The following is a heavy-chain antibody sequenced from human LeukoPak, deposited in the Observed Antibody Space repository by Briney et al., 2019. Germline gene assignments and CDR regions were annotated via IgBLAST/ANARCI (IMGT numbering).Heavy chain of an antibody. V-gene: IGHV4-59*08. CDR3: ARPTNTGYYEP. CDR2: IYDSGRT. J-gene: IGHJ5*02. CDR1: GGSISTYY. Sequence: SETLSLTCSVSGGSISTYYWSWIRQPPGEGLEWIGYIYDSGRTHYNPSLKSRVTISVDTSKNQFSLKLSSVTAADTAVYYCARPTNTGYYEPWGQGTLVTVSS. D-gene: IGHD3-9*01.